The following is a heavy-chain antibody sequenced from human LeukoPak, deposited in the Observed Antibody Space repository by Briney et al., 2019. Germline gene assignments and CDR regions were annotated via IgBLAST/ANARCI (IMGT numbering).Heavy chain of an antibody. CDR3: ARGYYYGSGSQWFGTYYYYYYYMDV. D-gene: IGHD3-10*01. Sequence: SETLSLTCTVSGGSIRSYWSWIRQPAGKGLEWIGRIYGSGSTDYNPSLKSRVTMSIDTSKNQFSLNLISVTAADTAVYYCARGYYYGSGSQWFGTYYYYYYYMDVWGKGTTVTISS. CDR2: IYGSGST. CDR1: GGSIRSY. V-gene: IGHV4-4*07. J-gene: IGHJ6*03.